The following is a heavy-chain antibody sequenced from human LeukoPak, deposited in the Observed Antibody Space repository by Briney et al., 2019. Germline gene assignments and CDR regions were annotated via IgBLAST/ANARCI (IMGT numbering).Heavy chain of an antibody. CDR3: AKAGPGFGFDY. J-gene: IGHJ4*02. CDR2: ISSSGSTI. CDR1: GFTFSSYW. V-gene: IGHV3-48*04. D-gene: IGHD3-10*01. Sequence: GGSLRLSCAASGFTFSSYWMNWVRQAPGKGLEWISDISSSGSTINYADSVKGRFTISRDNAKNSLNLQMNSLRAEDTALYYCAKAGPGFGFDYWGQGTLVTVSS.